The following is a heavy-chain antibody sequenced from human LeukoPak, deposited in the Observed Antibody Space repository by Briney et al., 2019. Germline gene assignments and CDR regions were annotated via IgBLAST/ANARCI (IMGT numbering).Heavy chain of an antibody. D-gene: IGHD3-22*01. J-gene: IGHJ4*02. V-gene: IGHV3-21*04. CDR2: ISSSSSYI. Sequence: GGSLRLSCAASGFTFSSYSMNWVRQAPGKGLEWVSSISSSSSYIYYADSVKGRFTISRDNSKNTLYLQMNSLRAEDTALYYCARVRGGDSSGYFNYWGQGTLVTVSS. CDR1: GFTFSSYS. CDR3: ARVRGGDSSGYFNY.